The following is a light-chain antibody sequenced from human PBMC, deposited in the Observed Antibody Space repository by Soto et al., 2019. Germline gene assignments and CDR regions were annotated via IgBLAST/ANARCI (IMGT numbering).Light chain of an antibody. V-gene: IGLV2-14*01. CDR3: CSYTSLSTVV. CDR2: AVS. CDR1: SSDVCGYNH. J-gene: IGLJ2*01. Sequence: QSVLTQPASVSGSPGQSITISCTGTSSDVCGYNHVSWYQHSPGKAPKLILFAVSDRPSGVSHRFSGSKSGNTASLTISGLQAEDEADYYCCSYTSLSTVVFGRGTKLTVL.